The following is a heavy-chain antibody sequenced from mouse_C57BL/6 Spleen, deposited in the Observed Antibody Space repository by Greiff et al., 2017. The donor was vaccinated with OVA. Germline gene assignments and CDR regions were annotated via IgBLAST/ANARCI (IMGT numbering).Heavy chain of an antibody. J-gene: IGHJ2*01. CDR2: IYPGSGST. V-gene: IGHV1-55*01. CDR3: ARGGYGSRYYYDD. D-gene: IGHD1-1*01. CDR1: GYTFTSYW. Sequence: QVQLQQPGAELVKPGASVKMSCKASGYTFTSYWITWVKQRPGQGLEWIGDIYPGSGSTNYNEKFQSKATLTVDTSSSTAYMQLSSLTSEDSTVDYCARGGYGSRYYYDDWGQGTTLTVSA.